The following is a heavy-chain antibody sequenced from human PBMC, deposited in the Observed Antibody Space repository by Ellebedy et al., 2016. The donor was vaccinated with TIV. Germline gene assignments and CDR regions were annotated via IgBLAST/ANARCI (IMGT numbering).Heavy chain of an antibody. Sequence: GESLKISCAASGFTFSSYAMSWVRQAPGKGLEWVSTISNTGSRTYYADSVRGRFTVSRDDSQNTLYLHMNSLRADDMGVYYCARLPTARIAKDVGVAWFGPWGQGTLVAVSS. V-gene: IGHV3-23*01. CDR1: GFTFSSYA. CDR3: ARLPTARIAKDVGVAWFGP. J-gene: IGHJ5*02. CDR2: ISNTGSRT. D-gene: IGHD6-13*01.